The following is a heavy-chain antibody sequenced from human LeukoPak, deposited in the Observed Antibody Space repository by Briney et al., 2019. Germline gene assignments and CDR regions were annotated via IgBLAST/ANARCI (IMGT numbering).Heavy chain of an antibody. CDR2: IHHSGST. CDR3: ARGGDYRFDY. Sequence: PSGTLSLTCAVSGGSISSGSWWGWIRQPPGKGLEWIGEIHHSGSTNYNPSLKSRITLSVDKSKNKLSLRLTSVTAADTAVYYCARGGDYRFDYWGQGTLVTVSS. V-gene: IGHV4-4*02. D-gene: IGHD4-17*01. CDR1: GGSISSGSW. J-gene: IGHJ4*02.